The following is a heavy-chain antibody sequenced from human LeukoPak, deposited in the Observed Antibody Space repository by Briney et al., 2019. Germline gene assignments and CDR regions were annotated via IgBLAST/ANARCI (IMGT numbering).Heavy chain of an antibody. CDR2: IYYSGST. J-gene: IGHJ5*02. V-gene: IGHV4-34*01. CDR1: DGSFSDYY. D-gene: IGHD2-2*01. CDR3: ARRHEGYCSSTSCYAQWFDP. Sequence: SETLSLTCGVYDGSFSDYYWSWIRQPPGKGLEWIGSIYYSGSTYYNPSLKSRVTISVDTSKNQFSLKLSSVTAADTAVYYCARRHEGYCSSTSCYAQWFDPWGQGTLVTVSS.